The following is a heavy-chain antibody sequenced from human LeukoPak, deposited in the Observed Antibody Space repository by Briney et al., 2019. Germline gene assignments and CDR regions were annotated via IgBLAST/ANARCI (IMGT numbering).Heavy chain of an antibody. Sequence: ASVKVSCKASGYTFTGYYMHWVRQAPGQGLEWMGWINPNSGGTNYAQKFQGWVAITRDTSISTAYMELSRLRSDDTAVYYCARGYSSRWVDYWGQGTLVTVSS. V-gene: IGHV1-2*04. CDR3: ARGYSSRWVDY. D-gene: IGHD6-13*01. CDR1: GYTFTGYY. CDR2: INPNSGGT. J-gene: IGHJ4*02.